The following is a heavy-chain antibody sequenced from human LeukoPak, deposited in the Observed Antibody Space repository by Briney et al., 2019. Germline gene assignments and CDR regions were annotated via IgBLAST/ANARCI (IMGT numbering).Heavy chain of an antibody. CDR3: ARQGPFPTSSSSGYYYYYGMDV. V-gene: IGHV5-51*01. D-gene: IGHD6-6*01. CDR2: IYPGDSDT. CDR1: GYSFTSYW. Sequence: PGESLKISCKGSGYSFTSYWIGWVRQMPGKGLEWMGIIYPGDSDTRYSPSFQGQVTISADKSISTAYLQWSSLKASDTAMYYCARQGPFPTSSSSGYYYYYGMDVWGQGTTVTVSS. J-gene: IGHJ6*02.